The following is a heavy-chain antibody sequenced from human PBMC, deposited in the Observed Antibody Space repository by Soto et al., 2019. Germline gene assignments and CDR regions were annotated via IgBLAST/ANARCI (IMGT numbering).Heavy chain of an antibody. CDR1: GFTFSGYA. V-gene: IGHV3-23*01. CDR3: AKDRNEAGSGSPYPPFFDY. D-gene: IGHD3-10*01. J-gene: IGHJ4*02. CDR2: ISGSGRTA. Sequence: EVQVLESGGDMIQPGGSLRLSCAASGFTFSGYAMSWVRQAPGKGLEWVSAISGSGRTAFYADSVKGRFTISGDNSKATVYLQMASLRAEDTAIYYCAKDRNEAGSGSPYPPFFDYWGQGTLVTVSS.